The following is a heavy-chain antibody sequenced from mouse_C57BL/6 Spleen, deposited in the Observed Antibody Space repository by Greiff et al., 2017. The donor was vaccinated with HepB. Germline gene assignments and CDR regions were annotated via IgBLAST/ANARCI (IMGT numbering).Heavy chain of an antibody. CDR3: ARRGSSPSYFDY. D-gene: IGHD1-1*01. CDR1: GFTFSSYA. V-gene: IGHV5-4*03. J-gene: IGHJ2*01. Sequence: EVQVVESGGGLVKPGGSLKLSCAASGFTFSSYAMSWVRQTPEKRLEWVATISDGGSYTYYPDNVKGRFTISRDNAKNNLYLQMSHLKSEDTAMYYCARRGSSPSYFDYWGQGTTLTVSS. CDR2: ISDGGSYT.